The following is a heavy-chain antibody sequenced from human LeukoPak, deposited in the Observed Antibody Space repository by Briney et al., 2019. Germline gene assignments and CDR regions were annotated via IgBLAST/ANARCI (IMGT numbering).Heavy chain of an antibody. CDR1: GYTFINYA. CDR3: ARGPTYSYGLLDY. D-gene: IGHD5-18*01. V-gene: IGHV1-3*01. CDR2: INAGNGNT. Sequence: ASVKVSCTASGYTFINYAMHWVRQAPGQRLEWMGWINAGNGNTKYSQKFQGRVTITRDTSATTAYMELSSLRSEDTAVYYCARGPTYSYGLLDYWGQGTLVTVSS. J-gene: IGHJ4*02.